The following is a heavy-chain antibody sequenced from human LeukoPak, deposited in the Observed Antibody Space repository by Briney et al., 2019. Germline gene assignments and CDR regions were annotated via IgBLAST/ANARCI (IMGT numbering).Heavy chain of an antibody. Sequence: ASVKVSCKASGGTFSSYAISWVRQAPGQGLEWMGWINPDSGGTNYAQKFQGRVTMTRDTSTSTAYMELRSLRSDDTAVYYCARDYGYSSGWPFDYWGQGTLVTVSS. CDR3: ARDYGYSSGWPFDY. D-gene: IGHD6-19*01. CDR1: GGTFSSYA. J-gene: IGHJ4*02. V-gene: IGHV1-2*02. CDR2: INPDSGGT.